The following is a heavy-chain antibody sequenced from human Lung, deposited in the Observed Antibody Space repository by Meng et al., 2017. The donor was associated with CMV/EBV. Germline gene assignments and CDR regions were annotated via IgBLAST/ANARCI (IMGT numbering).Heavy chain of an antibody. V-gene: IGHV1-2*02. CDR2: IYPNSGGT. D-gene: IGHD6-19*01. CDR1: GYRFTDHY. Sequence: ASXXVSCKASGYRFTDHYFHWVRQAPGQGLEWMGWIYPNSGGTHYAQKFQGRLTVTRDTSISTGYMELGSLGSDDTAVYYCARDNGWGPADWGQGTLVTVSS. CDR3: ARDNGWGPAD. J-gene: IGHJ4*02.